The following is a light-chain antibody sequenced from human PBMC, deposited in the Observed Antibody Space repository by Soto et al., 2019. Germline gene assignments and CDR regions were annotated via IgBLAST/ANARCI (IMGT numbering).Light chain of an antibody. CDR3: QQYGSSIT. V-gene: IGKV1-5*03. J-gene: IGKJ5*01. CDR2: KAS. CDR1: QSISSW. Sequence: DIQMTQSPSTLSASVGDRVTITCRASQSISSWLAWYQQKPGKAPKLLIYKASTLESGVPSNFSGSGSGTEFSLTISSLQPEDFAVFYCQQYGSSITFGQGTRLEIK.